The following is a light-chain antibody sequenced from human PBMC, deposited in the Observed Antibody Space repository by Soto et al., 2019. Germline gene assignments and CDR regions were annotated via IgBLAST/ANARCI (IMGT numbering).Light chain of an antibody. CDR1: QGISSY. CDR2: AAS. Sequence: IQLTQSPSSLSASVGDRVTITCRASQGISSYFAWYQQKPGKAPKVLIYAASTLQNGVPPRFSGSGSGTDFTLTISSLQPEDFATYYLQQLNAYPYTFGQGTQLEIK. J-gene: IGKJ2*01. CDR3: QQLNAYPYT. V-gene: IGKV1-9*01.